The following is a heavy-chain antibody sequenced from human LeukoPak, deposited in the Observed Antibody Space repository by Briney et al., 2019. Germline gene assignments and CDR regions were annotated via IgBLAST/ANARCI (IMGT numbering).Heavy chain of an antibody. V-gene: IGHV4-34*01. Sequence: PSETLSLTCAVYGGSFSDYFWAWIRQPPGKGLEWIGEINHSGRTYYNPSLKSRVTISVDTSKNQFSLNLSSVTAADTAVYYCARDVVVVPAAIHYGMDVWGQGTTVTVSS. CDR3: ARDVVVVPAAIHYGMDV. D-gene: IGHD2-2*01. J-gene: IGHJ6*02. CDR2: INHSGRT. CDR1: GGSFSDYF.